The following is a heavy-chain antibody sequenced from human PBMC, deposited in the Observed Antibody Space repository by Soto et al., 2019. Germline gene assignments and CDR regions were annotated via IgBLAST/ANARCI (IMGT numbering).Heavy chain of an antibody. CDR3: ARDPSSDFWSAQNWFYP. CDR2: INSDGSST. D-gene: IGHD3-3*01. CDR1: GFTFSSYW. V-gene: IGHV3-74*01. J-gene: IGHJ5*02. Sequence: EVQLVESGGGLVQPGGSLRLSCAASGFTFSSYWMHWVRQAPGKGLVWVSRINSDGSSTSYADSVKGRFTISRDNAKNTLYLQMNSLRAEDTAVYYCARDPSSDFWSAQNWFYPWGQGTLVTVSS.